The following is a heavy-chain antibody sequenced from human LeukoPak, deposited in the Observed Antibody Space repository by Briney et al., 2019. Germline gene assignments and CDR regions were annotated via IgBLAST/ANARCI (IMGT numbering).Heavy chain of an antibody. V-gene: IGHV3-23*01. D-gene: IGHD3-9*01. Sequence: PGGSLRLSCAASGFTFSSYAMSWVRQAPGKGLEWVSAISGSGGSTYYADSVKGRFTISRDNSKNTLYLQMNSLRAEDTAVYYCAKDGPYYDILTGYSTYYFDYWGQGTLVTVSS. CDR3: AKDGPYYDILTGYSTYYFDY. CDR2: ISGSGGST. J-gene: IGHJ4*02. CDR1: GFTFSSYA.